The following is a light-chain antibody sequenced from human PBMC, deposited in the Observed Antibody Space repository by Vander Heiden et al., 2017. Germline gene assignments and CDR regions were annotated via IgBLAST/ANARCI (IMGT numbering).Light chain of an antibody. V-gene: IGLV1-40*01. Sequence: QSVLTQPPSVSGAPGQRVSISCTGSSSNIGARYDVPWYQQLPGTAPKLLIYGNTNRPSGVPDRFSASKSGTSASLAITGLQAEDEADYYCQSYDSSLSGWVFGGGTKLTVL. CDR3: QSYDSSLSGWV. CDR2: GNT. CDR1: SSNIGARYD. J-gene: IGLJ3*02.